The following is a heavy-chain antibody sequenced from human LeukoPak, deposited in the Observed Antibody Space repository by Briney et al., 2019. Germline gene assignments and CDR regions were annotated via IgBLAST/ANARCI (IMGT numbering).Heavy chain of an antibody. Sequence: ASVKVSCKASGYTFTGYYMHWVRQAPGQGLEWMGWINPNSGGTNYAQKFQGRVTMTRDTSISTAYMELSRLRSDDTAVYYCARVGSGYGIRLLVSLDYWGQGTLVTVSS. V-gene: IGHV1-2*02. CDR3: ARVGSGYGIRLLVSLDY. CDR1: GYTFTGYY. CDR2: INPNSGGT. J-gene: IGHJ4*02. D-gene: IGHD5-12*01.